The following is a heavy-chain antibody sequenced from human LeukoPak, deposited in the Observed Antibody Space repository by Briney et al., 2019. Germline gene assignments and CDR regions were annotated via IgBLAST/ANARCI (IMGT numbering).Heavy chain of an antibody. J-gene: IGHJ4*02. CDR1: GFTFSSYA. CDR3: ARDSGVEFYFDY. D-gene: IGHD1-26*01. V-gene: IGHV3-30-3*01. Sequence: PGGSLRLSCAASGFTFSSYAMHWVRQAPGKGLEWVAVISYDGSNKYYADPVKGRFTISRDNSKNTLYLQMNSLRAEDTAVYYCARDSGVEFYFDYWGQGTLVTVSS. CDR2: ISYDGSNK.